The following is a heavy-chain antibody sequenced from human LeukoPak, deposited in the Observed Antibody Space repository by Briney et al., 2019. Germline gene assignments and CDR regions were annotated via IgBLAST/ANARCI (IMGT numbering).Heavy chain of an antibody. V-gene: IGHV4-34*01. CDR2: INHSGST. J-gene: IGHJ4*02. CDR3: ARFTVRGVNDY. D-gene: IGHD3-10*01. Sequence: PSETLSLTCAVYGGSFSGYYWSWIRQPPGKGLEWIGEINHSGSTNHNPSLKSRVTISVDTSKNQFSLKLSSVTAADTAVYYCARFTVRGVNDYWGQGTLVTVSS. CDR1: GGSFSGYY.